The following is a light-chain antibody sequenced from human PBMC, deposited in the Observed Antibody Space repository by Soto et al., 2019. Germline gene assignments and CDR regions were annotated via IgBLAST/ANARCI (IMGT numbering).Light chain of an antibody. V-gene: IGLV1-40*01. CDR1: SSNIGAGYD. Sequence: QSVLTQPPSVSGAPGQRVTISCTGSSSNIGAGYDVHWYQQLPGTAPKLLIYGNSNRPSGVPDRFSGSKSGTSASLAITGLQAEDEADYYCQSYDSSRRGSGVFGGGTKLTVL. CDR2: GNS. CDR3: QSYDSSRRGSGV. J-gene: IGLJ2*01.